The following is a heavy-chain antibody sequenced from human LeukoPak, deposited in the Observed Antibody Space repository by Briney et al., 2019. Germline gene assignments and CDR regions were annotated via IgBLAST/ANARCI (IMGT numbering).Heavy chain of an antibody. J-gene: IGHJ4*02. D-gene: IGHD2-15*01. V-gene: IGHV4-39*01. CDR3: ARLWSTDCSGGSCPHQPNS. CDR2: IHIGGST. Sequence: PGGSLRLSCAASGFTFSTYSMNWVRQAPGKGLEWIGSIHIGGSTYYNPSFKSRVTISVDTSKNQFSLKLRSVTAADTAMYYCARLWSTDCSGGSCPHQPNSWGQGTLVTVSS. CDR1: GFTFSTYSMN.